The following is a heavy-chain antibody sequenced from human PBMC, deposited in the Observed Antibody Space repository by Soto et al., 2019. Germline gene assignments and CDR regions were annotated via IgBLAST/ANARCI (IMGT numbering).Heavy chain of an antibody. CDR2: TYYRSKWYN. V-gene: IGHV6-1*01. Sequence: LSLPCAISADSVSSNSAAWNWIRHSPSRGLEWLGRTYYRSKWYNDYAVSMRSRITINPDTTKNQFSLQLNSATPEDTAVYYCATWRFDYWGQGTLVTVSS. CDR3: ATWRFDY. J-gene: IGHJ4*02. CDR1: ADSVSSNSAA.